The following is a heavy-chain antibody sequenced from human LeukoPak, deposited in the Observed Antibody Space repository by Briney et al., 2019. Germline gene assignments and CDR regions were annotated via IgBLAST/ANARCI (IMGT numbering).Heavy chain of an antibody. CDR2: IYHSGST. Sequence: PSETLSLTCAVSGYSISSGYYWGWIRQPPGKGLEWIGSIYHSGSTYYNPSLKSRVTISVDTSKNQFSLKLSSVTAADTAVYYSASISITTSINYWGQGTLVTVSS. CDR3: ASISITTSINY. D-gene: IGHD1-20*01. V-gene: IGHV4-38-2*01. CDR1: GYSISSGYY. J-gene: IGHJ4*02.